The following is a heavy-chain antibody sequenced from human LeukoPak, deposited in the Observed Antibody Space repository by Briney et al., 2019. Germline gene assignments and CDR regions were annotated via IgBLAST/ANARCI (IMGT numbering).Heavy chain of an antibody. CDR2: ISGGGHDI. V-gene: IGHV3-23*01. CDR3: AREMGSSSYVLDV. CDR1: GFTFYNYA. D-gene: IGHD2-2*01. J-gene: IGHJ3*01. Sequence: GGSLRLSCAASGFTFYNYAMCWVRQAPGKGLEWVSAISGGGHDIYYADSVKGRFTISRDNAKNTLLLQVNSLRAEDTGVYYCAREMGSSSYVLDVWGQGTMVTVSS.